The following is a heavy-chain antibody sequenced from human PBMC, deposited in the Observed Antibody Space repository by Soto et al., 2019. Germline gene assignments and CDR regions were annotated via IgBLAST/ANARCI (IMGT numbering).Heavy chain of an antibody. J-gene: IGHJ5*02. CDR1: GFPFGSYA. CDR3: ARGYGYNHDR. Sequence: GGSLRLSCVASGFPFGSYAMTRVRQAPGTGLELVSTISTGTDRYYGDSVKGRFSVSRDNSMDTVYLHINILRVEDTAMYYCARGYGYNHDRWGQGTPVTVSS. CDR2: ISTGTDR. D-gene: IGHD5-18*01. V-gene: IGHV3-23*01.